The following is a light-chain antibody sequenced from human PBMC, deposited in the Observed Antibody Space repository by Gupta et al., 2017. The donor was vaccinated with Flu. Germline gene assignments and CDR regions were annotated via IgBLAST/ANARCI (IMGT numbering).Light chain of an antibody. CDR2: CNS. V-gene: IGLV1-40*01. J-gene: IGLJ1*01. CDR3: QSYDTSLNAPYV. CDR1: SSNIGTTFD. Sequence: SSNIGTTFDVHWYQQLPGTAPKLLIYCNSNRPSGVPDRFSGSKSGTSASLAITGLQAEDEADYYCQSYDTSLNAPYVFGTGTKVTVL.